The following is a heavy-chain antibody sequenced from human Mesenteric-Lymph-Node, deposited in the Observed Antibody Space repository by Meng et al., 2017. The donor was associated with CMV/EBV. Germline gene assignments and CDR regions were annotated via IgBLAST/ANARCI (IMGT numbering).Heavy chain of an antibody. Sequence: GGSLRLSCAASGFTFSSYGMHWARQAPGKGLEWVAFIRYDASDTYYADSVKGRLTISRDNSKRTVYLQMNSLRAEDTAVYYCAKDLVVRGVYYYSAMDAWGQGTTVTVSS. V-gene: IGHV3-30*02. D-gene: IGHD3-22*01. CDR2: IRYDASDT. CDR3: AKDLVVRGVYYYSAMDA. CDR1: GFTFSSYG. J-gene: IGHJ6*02.